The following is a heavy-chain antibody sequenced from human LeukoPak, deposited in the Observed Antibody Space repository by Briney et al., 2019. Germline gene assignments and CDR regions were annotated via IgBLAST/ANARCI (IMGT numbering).Heavy chain of an antibody. Sequence: PGGSLRLSCAASGFTFSSCAMSWVRQAPGKGLEWVSAISGSGGSTYYADSVKGRFTISRDNSKNTLYLQMNSLRAGDTAVYYCAKDLTIFGVVSYFDYWGQGTLVTVSS. V-gene: IGHV3-23*01. J-gene: IGHJ4*02. CDR1: GFTFSSCA. D-gene: IGHD3-3*01. CDR2: ISGSGGST. CDR3: AKDLTIFGVVSYFDY.